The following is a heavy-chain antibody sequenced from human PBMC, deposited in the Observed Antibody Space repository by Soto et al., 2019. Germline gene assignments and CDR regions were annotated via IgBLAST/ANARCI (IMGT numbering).Heavy chain of an antibody. CDR3: ASNTMIVVAPSY. J-gene: IGHJ4*02. D-gene: IGHD3-22*01. CDR2: IYYSGNI. V-gene: IGHV4-39*07. CDR1: GGSITSTSYY. Sequence: SETLSLTCSVSGGSITSTSYYWGWIRQPPGKGLEWIAAIYYSGNIYHNPSLKSRVTMSIDTSKNQFSLKMSSVTAADTAVYYCASNTMIVVAPSYWGQGTLVTVSS.